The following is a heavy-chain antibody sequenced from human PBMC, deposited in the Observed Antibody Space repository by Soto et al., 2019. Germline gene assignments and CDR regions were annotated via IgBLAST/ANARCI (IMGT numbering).Heavy chain of an antibody. CDR2: IYPGDSDT. Sequence: GESLKISCKGSGYSFTSYWIGWVRQMPGKGLEWMGIIYPGDSDTRYSPSFQGQVTISADKSISTAYLQWSSLKASDTAMYYCARAYYYGSGSTYYYYYMDVWGKGTTVTVSS. CDR3: ARAYYYGSGSTYYYYYMDV. J-gene: IGHJ6*03. D-gene: IGHD3-10*01. CDR1: GYSFTSYW. V-gene: IGHV5-51*01.